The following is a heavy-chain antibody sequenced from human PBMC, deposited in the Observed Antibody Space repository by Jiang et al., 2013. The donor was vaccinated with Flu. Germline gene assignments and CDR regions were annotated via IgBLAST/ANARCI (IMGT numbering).Heavy chain of an antibody. J-gene: IGHJ4*02. CDR3: ARDRTIWFGESPDYFDY. CDR1: GDSVSSNSAA. V-gene: IGHV6-1*01. Sequence: SQTLSLTCAISGDSVSSNSAAWNWIRQSPSRGLEWLGRTYYRSKWCNDYAVSVKSRITINPDTSKNQFSLQLNSATPEDTAVYYCARDRTIWFGESPDYFDYWGQGTLVTVSS. D-gene: IGHD3-10*01. CDR2: TYYRSKWCN.